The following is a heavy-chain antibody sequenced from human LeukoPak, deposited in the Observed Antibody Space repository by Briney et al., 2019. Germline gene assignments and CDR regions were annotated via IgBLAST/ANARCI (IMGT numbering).Heavy chain of an antibody. CDR2: IYYSGNT. CDR1: GGSISSSSYY. CDR3: ARGMGATTWFDP. Sequence: PSETLSLTCTVSGGSISSSSYYWGWIRQPPGKGLEWIGSIYYSGNTYYNPSLKSRVTISGDTSKNQFSLKLSSVTAADTAVYYCARGMGATTWFDPWGQGTLVTVSS. J-gene: IGHJ5*02. D-gene: IGHD1-26*01. V-gene: IGHV4-39*07.